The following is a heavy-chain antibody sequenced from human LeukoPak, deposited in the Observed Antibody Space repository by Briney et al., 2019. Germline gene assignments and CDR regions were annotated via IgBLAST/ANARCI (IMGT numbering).Heavy chain of an antibody. D-gene: IGHD5-18*01. CDR2: IYSGGST. Sequence: GGSLRLSCAASGFTVSSNYMSWVRQAPGKGLEWVSVIYSGGSTYYADSVKGRFTISRDNSKNTLYLQMNSLSAEDTAVYYCARERPRVYSQDYWGQGTLVTVSS. CDR1: GFTVSSNY. V-gene: IGHV3-53*01. CDR3: ARERPRVYSQDY. J-gene: IGHJ4*02.